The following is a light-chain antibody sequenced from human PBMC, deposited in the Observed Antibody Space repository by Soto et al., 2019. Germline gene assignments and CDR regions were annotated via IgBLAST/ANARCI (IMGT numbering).Light chain of an antibody. Sequence: IMVENSPATLSVYTGERATLSCRASQSVSSNLAWYQQKPGQPPRILINGASTRDTGIPARFSGSGSGTEFSLTISRLQSEDVEVDYCQQYSDSPPTFGQGTKVDIK. V-gene: IGKV3-15*01. CDR1: QSVSSN. CDR3: QQYSDSPPT. J-gene: IGKJ1*01. CDR2: GAS.